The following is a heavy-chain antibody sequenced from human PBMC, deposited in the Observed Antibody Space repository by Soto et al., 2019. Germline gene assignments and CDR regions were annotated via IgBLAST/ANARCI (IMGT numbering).Heavy chain of an antibody. D-gene: IGHD3-16*01. CDR3: ARDLGGPEY. V-gene: IGHV3-74*03. Sequence: VGSLRLSCASSVFSLSPYWMHWVRQFPGRGLEWVARLSSDGFGAAYADSVKGRFFISRDIARNTLSLQMNSLRADDTAVYYCARDLGGPEYWGRGTSVNVSS. CDR2: LSSDGFGA. CDR1: VFSLSPYW. J-gene: IGHJ4*02.